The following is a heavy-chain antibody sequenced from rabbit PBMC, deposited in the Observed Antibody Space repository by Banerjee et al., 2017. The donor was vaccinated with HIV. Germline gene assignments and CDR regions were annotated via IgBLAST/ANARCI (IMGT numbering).Heavy chain of an antibody. CDR3: ARDLPVSGGFSFDL. Sequence: QSLEESGGDLVKPGASLTLTCTVSGFSFSSGYDMCWVRQAPGKGLEWIADIATSSSGSTYYASWAKGRFTISKTSSTTVTLQMTSLTAADTATYFCARDLPVSGGFSFDLWGPGTLVTVS. D-gene: IGHD1-1*01. CDR2: IATSSSGST. V-gene: IGHV1S40*01. J-gene: IGHJ4*01. CDR1: GFSFSSGYD.